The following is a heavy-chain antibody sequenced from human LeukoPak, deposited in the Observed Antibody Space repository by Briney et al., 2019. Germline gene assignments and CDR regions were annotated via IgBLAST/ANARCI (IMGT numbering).Heavy chain of an antibody. CDR1: GFTFSSYS. CDR3: ARYIVATDYFDY. CDR2: ISSSSSYI. Sequence: PGGSLRLSCAASGFTFSSYSMNWVRQAPGKGLEWVSSISSSSSYIYYADSVKGRFTISRDNAKNSLYLQMNSLRAEDTAVYYCARYIVATDYFDYWGQGNPGHRLL. D-gene: IGHD5-12*01. J-gene: IGHJ4*02. V-gene: IGHV3-21*01.